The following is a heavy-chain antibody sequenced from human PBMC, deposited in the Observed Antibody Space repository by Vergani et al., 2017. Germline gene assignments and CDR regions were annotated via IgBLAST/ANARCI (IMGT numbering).Heavy chain of an antibody. Sequence: QVQLQQWGAGLLKPSETLSLTCAVYGGSFSGYYWSWIRQPPGKGLEWIGEINHRGSNNYNTSLKSRVTISVDTSKNHFSLKLSSVTAADTAVYYCARAYCGGDCYSTGPRNWYFELWGRGTLVTVSS. J-gene: IGHJ2*01. CDR1: GGSFSGYY. D-gene: IGHD2-21*02. CDR3: ARAYCGGDCYSTGPRNWYFEL. CDR2: INHRGSN. V-gene: IGHV4-34*01.